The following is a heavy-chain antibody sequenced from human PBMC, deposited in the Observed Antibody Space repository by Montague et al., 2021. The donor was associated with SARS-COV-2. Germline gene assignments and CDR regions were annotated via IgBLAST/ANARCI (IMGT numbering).Heavy chain of an antibody. CDR1: GDSISSSDYY. CDR3: VRVTGLILTDPFDY. D-gene: IGHD3-9*01. J-gene: IGHJ4*02. Sequence: SETLSLTCSVSGDSISSSDYYWGWIRQPPGQGLDWIVNVYYNGASYYNPSLQSRLTISGDRTQNPLSLEVMTVTAADTAVYYCVRVTGLILTDPFDYWGQGTLVTVSS. CDR2: VYYNGAS. V-gene: IGHV4-39*01.